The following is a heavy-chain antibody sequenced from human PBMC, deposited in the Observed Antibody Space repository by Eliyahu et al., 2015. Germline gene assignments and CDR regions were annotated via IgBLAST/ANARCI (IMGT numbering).Heavy chain of an antibody. CDR2: MNPNSGNT. CDR1: GYTFXSYD. J-gene: IGHJ3*02. V-gene: IGHV1-8*01. Sequence: QVQLVQSGAEVKKPGASVKVSXKASGYTFXSYDINGVRQATGQGLXWMGWMNPNSGNTGYAQKFQGRVTMTRNTSISTAYMELSSLRSEDTAVYYCARASCGGDCYWRDAFDIWGQGTMVTVSS. D-gene: IGHD2-21*02. CDR3: ARASCGGDCYWRDAFDI.